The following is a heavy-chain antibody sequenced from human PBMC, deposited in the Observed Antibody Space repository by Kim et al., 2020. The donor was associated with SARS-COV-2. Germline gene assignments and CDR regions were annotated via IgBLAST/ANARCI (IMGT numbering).Heavy chain of an antibody. CDR1: GYTFTSYG. V-gene: IGHV1-18*01. D-gene: IGHD3-3*01. CDR3: ARVGYDFWSGYKNYYYYSMDV. Sequence: ASVKVSCKASGYTFTSYGISWVRQAPGQGLEWMGWIIAYNGNTNYAQKLQGRVTMTTDTSTSTAYMELRSLRSDDTAVYYCARVGYDFWSGYKNYYYYSMDVWGKGTTVTVSS. CDR2: IIAYNGNT. J-gene: IGHJ6*03.